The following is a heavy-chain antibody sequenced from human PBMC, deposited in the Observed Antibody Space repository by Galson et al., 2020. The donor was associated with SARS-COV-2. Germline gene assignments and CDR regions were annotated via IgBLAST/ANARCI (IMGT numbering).Heavy chain of an antibody. CDR1: GYSFTSYW. CDR2: IYPGDSDT. J-gene: IGHJ6*02. D-gene: IGHD3-3*01. CDR3: ARHNDFGVVINYGMDV. Sequence: KIGESLKISCKGSGYSFTSYWIGWVRQMPGKGLEWMGIIYPGDSDTRYSPSFQGQVTISADKSISTAYLQWSSLKASDTAMYYCARHNDFGVVINYGMDVWGQGTTVTVSS. V-gene: IGHV5-51*01.